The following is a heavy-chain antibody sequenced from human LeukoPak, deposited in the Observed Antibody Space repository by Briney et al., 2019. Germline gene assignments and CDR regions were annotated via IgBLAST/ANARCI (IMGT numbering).Heavy chain of an antibody. V-gene: IGHV3-21*01. J-gene: IGHJ4*02. CDR3: ARRRDAYNVFDY. D-gene: IGHD5-24*01. CDR2: VSSSSSYI. Sequence: GGSLRLSCAASGFTFSSYSMNWVRQAPGKGLEWVSSVSSSSSYIYYADSVKGRFTISRDNAKNSLYLQMNSLRAEDAAVYYCARRRDAYNVFDYWGQGTLVTVSP. CDR1: GFTFSSYS.